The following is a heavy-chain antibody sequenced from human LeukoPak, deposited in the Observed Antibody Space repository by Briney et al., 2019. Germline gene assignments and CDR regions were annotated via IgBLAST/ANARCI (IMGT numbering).Heavy chain of an antibody. D-gene: IGHD2-2*01. V-gene: IGHV1-2*02. CDR2: INPNTGDT. CDR1: GFTFNAYY. J-gene: IGHJ5*02. Sequence: ASVKVSCKASGFTFNAYYIHWVRQAPGQGLEWMGWINPNTGDTNFAQKFQGRVTMTRDTSISTAYMELSRLRSDDTAVYYCARDPLGITSWYNYFDPWGQGTLVTVSS. CDR3: ARDPLGITSWYNYFDP.